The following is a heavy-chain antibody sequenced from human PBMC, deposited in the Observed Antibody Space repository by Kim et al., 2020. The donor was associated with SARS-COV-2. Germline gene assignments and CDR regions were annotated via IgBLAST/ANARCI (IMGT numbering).Heavy chain of an antibody. Sequence: GSNKYYADSVKGRFTSSRDNSKNTLYLEMNSLRDKDTAVYYCGARDGMDVWGQGTTVTVSS. CDR3: GARDGMDV. CDR2: GSNK. V-gene: IGHV3-33*01. J-gene: IGHJ6*02.